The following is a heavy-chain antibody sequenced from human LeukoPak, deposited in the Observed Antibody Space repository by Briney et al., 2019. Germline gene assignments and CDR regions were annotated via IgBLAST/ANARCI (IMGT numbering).Heavy chain of an antibody. CDR3: ARVATVVARGGNAFDI. CDR1: GFTVITNY. CDR2: IYSGGST. Sequence: QAGGSLRLSCAASGFTVITNYMSWVRQAPGKGLEWVSVIYSGGSTYYADSVKGRLTISRDNSKNTLYLQMNSLRAEDTAVYYCARVATVVARGGNAFDIRGQGTMVTVSS. J-gene: IGHJ3*02. V-gene: IGHV3-66*01. D-gene: IGHD2-15*01.